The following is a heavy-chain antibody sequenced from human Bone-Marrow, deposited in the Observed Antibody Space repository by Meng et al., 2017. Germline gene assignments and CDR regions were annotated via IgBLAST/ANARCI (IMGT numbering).Heavy chain of an antibody. CDR1: GGTFSSYA. V-gene: IGHV1-2*02. CDR2: INPNSGGT. D-gene: IGHD6-19*01. J-gene: IGHJ4*02. Sequence: ASVKVSCKASGGTFSSYAISWVRQAPGQGLEWMGWINPNSGGTNYAQKFQGRVTMTRDTSISTAYMELSRLRSDDTAVYYCARWRTAYSSGYDYWGQGTLVTVSS. CDR3: ARWRTAYSSGYDY.